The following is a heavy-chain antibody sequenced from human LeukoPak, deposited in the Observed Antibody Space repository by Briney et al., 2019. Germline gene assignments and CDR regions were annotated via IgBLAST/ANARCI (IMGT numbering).Heavy chain of an antibody. J-gene: IGHJ5*02. Sequence: GGSLRLSCAASGFTFSDYYMSWIRQAPGKGLEWVSYISSSGSAIYYADSVKGRFTISRDNAKNSLYLQMNSLRAEDTAVYYCAKGGWGTMVRGVPDWFDPWGQGTLVTVSS. CDR3: AKGGWGTMVRGVPDWFDP. CDR1: GFTFSDYY. CDR2: ISSSGSAI. V-gene: IGHV3-11*01. D-gene: IGHD3-10*01.